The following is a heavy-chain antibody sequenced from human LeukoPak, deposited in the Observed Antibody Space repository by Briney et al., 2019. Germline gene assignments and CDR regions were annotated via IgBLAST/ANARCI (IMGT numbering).Heavy chain of an antibody. Sequence: SQTLSLTSAISGESVSSNSAAWNWIRQSPARGLEWLGWTYYRSKWYNDYAVSVKSRITINPDTSKNQFSLQLNSVTPEDTAVYYCARAPGIAVAGLQGFDYWGQGTLVTVSS. V-gene: IGHV6-1*01. CDR3: ARAPGIAVAGLQGFDY. J-gene: IGHJ4*02. D-gene: IGHD6-19*01. CDR1: GESVSSNSAA. CDR2: TYYRSKWYN.